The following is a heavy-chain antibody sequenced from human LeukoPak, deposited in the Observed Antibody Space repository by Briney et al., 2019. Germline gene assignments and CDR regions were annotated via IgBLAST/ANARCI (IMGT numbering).Heavy chain of an antibody. D-gene: IGHD3-10*01. CDR1: GFIFSSYP. V-gene: IGHV3-30-3*01. J-gene: IGHJ4*02. CDR2: ISYDGSNK. Sequence: GSLRLSCAASGFIFSSYPMHWVRQAPGKGLEWVGVISYDGSNKYYADSVKGRFTISRDNSKNTLYLQVNSLRAEDTAVYYCARDGGGYYASGTHYYFDCWGQGTLVTVSS. CDR3: ARDGGGYYASGTHYYFDC.